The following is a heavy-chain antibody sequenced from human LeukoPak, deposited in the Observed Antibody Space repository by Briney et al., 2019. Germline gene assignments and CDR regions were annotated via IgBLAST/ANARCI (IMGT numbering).Heavy chain of an antibody. D-gene: IGHD2-21*02. V-gene: IGHV4-4*07. Sequence: SETLSLTCTVSGGSISSYYWSWIRQPAGKGLEWIGRIYTSGSTNYNPSLKSRVTMSVDTPKNQFSLKLSSVTAADTAVYYCASLAYCGGDCYSTDAFDIWGQGTMVTVSS. CDR1: GGSISSYY. CDR2: IYTSGST. CDR3: ASLAYCGGDCYSTDAFDI. J-gene: IGHJ3*02.